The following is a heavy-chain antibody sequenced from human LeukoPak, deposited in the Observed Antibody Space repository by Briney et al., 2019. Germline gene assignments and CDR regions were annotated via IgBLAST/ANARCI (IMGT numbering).Heavy chain of an antibody. CDR3: ARADYDFWSGPFDY. D-gene: IGHD3-3*01. V-gene: IGHV5-51*01. Sequence: GESLQISCQGSGYSFTSYWIGWVRQMPGKGLEWMGIIYPGDSDTRYSPSFQGQVTISADKSISTAYLQWSSLKASDTAMYYCARADYDFWSGPFDYWGQGTLVTVSS. CDR1: GYSFTSYW. CDR2: IYPGDSDT. J-gene: IGHJ4*02.